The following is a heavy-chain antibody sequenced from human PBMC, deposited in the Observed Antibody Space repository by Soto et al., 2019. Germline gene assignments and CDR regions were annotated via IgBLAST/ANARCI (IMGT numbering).Heavy chain of an antibody. D-gene: IGHD6-13*01. Sequence: QVQLVQSGAEVKKPGASVKVSCKASGYTFTSWDVYWVRQAAGQGLEWMGYMNPRSGNTGYEQKFQGRVTMTRDTSISTAYMELSSLTSDDTAVYYCTASSWTGAGLDFWCHGTPVTVSS. CDR2: MNPRSGNT. CDR3: TASSWTGAGLDF. J-gene: IGHJ4*01. CDR1: GYTFTSWD. V-gene: IGHV1-8*01.